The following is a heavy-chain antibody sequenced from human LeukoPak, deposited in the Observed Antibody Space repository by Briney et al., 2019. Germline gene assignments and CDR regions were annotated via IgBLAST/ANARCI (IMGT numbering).Heavy chain of an antibody. CDR1: GYTLTELS. J-gene: IGHJ6*03. V-gene: IGHV1-24*01. D-gene: IGHD3-10*01. Sequence: GASVKVSCKVSGYTLTELSMHWVRQAPGKGLEWMGGFDPEDGETIYAQKFQGRVTMTEDTSTDTACMELSSLRSEDTAVYYCATTGSGNYYYYYMDVWGKGTTVTVSS. CDR3: ATTGSGNYYYYYMDV. CDR2: FDPEDGET.